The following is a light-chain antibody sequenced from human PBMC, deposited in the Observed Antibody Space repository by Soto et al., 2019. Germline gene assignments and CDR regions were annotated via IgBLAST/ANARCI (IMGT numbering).Light chain of an antibody. Sequence: QSALTQPPSASGSPGQSVTISCTGTSGDVGGYYYVSWYQHHPGKVPKLIIYEVTKRPSGVPDRFSGSKSGTSASLAISGLRSEDEADYYRATWDGTLSDVIFGGGTKLTVL. J-gene: IGLJ2*01. CDR1: SGDVGGYYY. V-gene: IGLV2-8*01. CDR2: EVT. CDR3: ATWDGTLSDVI.